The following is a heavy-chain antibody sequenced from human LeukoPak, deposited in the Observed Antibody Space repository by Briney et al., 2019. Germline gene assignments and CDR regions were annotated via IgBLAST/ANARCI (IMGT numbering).Heavy chain of an antibody. Sequence: GGSLSLSCAASGFSFISYEMNWVRQAPGKGLEWISYITSSGATKYSADSVKGRFTISRDNAKNSLYLQMTSLRVEDTAFYYCVRESRSDWYVGYFDYWGRGTQVTVSS. CDR2: ITSSGATK. D-gene: IGHD6-19*01. J-gene: IGHJ4*02. CDR1: GFSFISYE. V-gene: IGHV3-48*03. CDR3: VRESRSDWYVGYFDY.